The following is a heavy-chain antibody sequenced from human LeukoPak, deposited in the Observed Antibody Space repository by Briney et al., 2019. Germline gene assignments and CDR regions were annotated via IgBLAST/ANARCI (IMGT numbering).Heavy chain of an antibody. Sequence: GGSLRLSCTVSGFTVSSNSMSWVRQAPGKGLEWVSAISGSGGNTYYADSVKGRFTISRDNSKNTLYLQMNSLRAEDTAVYYCAKGPYSGFSWGQGTLVTVSS. CDR1: GFTVSSNS. CDR2: ISGSGGNT. CDR3: AKGPYSGFS. D-gene: IGHD1-26*01. V-gene: IGHV3-23*01. J-gene: IGHJ5*02.